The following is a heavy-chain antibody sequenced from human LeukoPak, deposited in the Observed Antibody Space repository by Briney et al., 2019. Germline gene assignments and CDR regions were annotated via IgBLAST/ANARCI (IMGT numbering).Heavy chain of an antibody. CDR2: IYYSGST. CDR1: GGSISSYY. Sequence: PSGTLSLTCTVSGGSISSYYWSWIRQPPGKGLEWLGFIYYSGSTNYNPSLKSRVTISVDTSKNQFSLKLSSVTAADPAVYYCARAEDIVATIFDYWGQGTLVTVSS. CDR3: ARAEDIVATIFDY. D-gene: IGHD5-12*01. J-gene: IGHJ4*02. V-gene: IGHV4-59*01.